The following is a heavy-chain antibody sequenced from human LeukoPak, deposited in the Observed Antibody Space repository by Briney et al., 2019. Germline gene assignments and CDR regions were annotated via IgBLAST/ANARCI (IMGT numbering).Heavy chain of an antibody. CDR1: GFTFSTYA. J-gene: IGHJ4*02. D-gene: IGHD6-19*01. CDR2: ISGSGGRT. V-gene: IGHV3-23*01. Sequence: PGGYLRLSCAASGFTFSTYAMSWVRQAPGKGREWVSAISGSGGRTYYADSVKGRFTISRDNSKNTLYLQVNSLRAEDTAAYYCAKSEGSSSDRRFDYWGQGTLVTVYS. CDR3: AKSEGSSSDRRFDY.